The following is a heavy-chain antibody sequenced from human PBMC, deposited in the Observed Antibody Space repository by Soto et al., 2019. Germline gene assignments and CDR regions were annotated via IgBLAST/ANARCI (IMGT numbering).Heavy chain of an antibody. J-gene: IGHJ4*02. CDR3: AKCSPRYSSGLKAYYFGY. Sequence: GGSLRLSCAASGFTFSSYAMSWVRQAPGKGLEWVSVISGSGGSPYYADSVKGRFTISRDNSQNTLYLQMNSPRAEGTAVYYCAKCSPRYSSGLKAYYFGYWGQGTLVTVSS. CDR1: GFTFSSYA. CDR2: ISGSGGSP. D-gene: IGHD6-19*01. V-gene: IGHV3-23*01.